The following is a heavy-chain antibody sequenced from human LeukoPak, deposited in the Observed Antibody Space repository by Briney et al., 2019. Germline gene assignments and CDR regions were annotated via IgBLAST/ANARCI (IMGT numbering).Heavy chain of an antibody. CDR2: IYDSGTT. CDR1: GGSFGNYY. V-gene: IGHV4-59*01. Sequence: SETLSLTCTVSGGSFGNYYWSWIRQPPGKGLEWIGYIYDSGTTNYNPSLKSRVTISVDTSKNQFSLKLSSVTAADTAVYYCARDFSAAFDIWGQGTMVTVSS. J-gene: IGHJ3*02. D-gene: IGHD2/OR15-2a*01. CDR3: ARDFSAAFDI.